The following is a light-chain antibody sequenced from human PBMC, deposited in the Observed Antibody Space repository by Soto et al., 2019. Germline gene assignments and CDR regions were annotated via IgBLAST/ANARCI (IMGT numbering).Light chain of an antibody. CDR3: CSYTGNKVFV. CDR2: DVS. J-gene: IGLJ1*01. Sequence: QSVLTQPRSLSGSPGQSVTISCTGPTIGAHSFVSWYQDRPDKVPKPLIYDVSQRPSGIPDRFSGSRSANTASLTISGLQADDAAAYYCCSYTGNKVFVFGTGTKVTVL. CDR1: TIGAHSF. V-gene: IGLV2-11*01.